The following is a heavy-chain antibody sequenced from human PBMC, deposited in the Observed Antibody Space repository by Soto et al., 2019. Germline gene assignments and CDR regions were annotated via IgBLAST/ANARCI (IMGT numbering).Heavy chain of an antibody. CDR3: ARLVGDSWLDS. J-gene: IGHJ5*01. Sequence: QVQLQQSGPGLVKPSQTLSLTCAISGESVSTNSATWDWIRQSPSRGLEWLGRTYYRSKWYHDYAVPVKGRXTXNXHTSHNQLSLQLNSVTPDDTAVYYCARLVGDSWLDSWGQGTLVTVSS. D-gene: IGHD2-2*01. V-gene: IGHV6-1*01. CDR1: GESVSTNSAT. CDR2: TYYRSKWYH.